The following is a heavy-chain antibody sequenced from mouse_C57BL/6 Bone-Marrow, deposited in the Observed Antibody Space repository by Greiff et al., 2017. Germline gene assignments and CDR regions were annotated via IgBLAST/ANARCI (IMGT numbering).Heavy chain of an antibody. D-gene: IGHD1-1*01. CDR2: INPGSGGN. J-gene: IGHJ2*01. CDR1: GYAFTNYL. Sequence: QVQLKQSGAELVRPGTSVRVSCKASGYAFTNYLLARVQQRTGQGFAWIGVINPGSGGNNYNELFSGKATLTADKSSSTASMKLSSLTAEDSAVYFCARVGGLLRDYFDDWGKGTTLTVSS. V-gene: IGHV1-54*01. CDR3: ARVGGLLRDYFDD.